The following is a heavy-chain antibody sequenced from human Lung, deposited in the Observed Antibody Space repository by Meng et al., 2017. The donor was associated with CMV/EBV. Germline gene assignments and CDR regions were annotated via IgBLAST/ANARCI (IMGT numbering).Heavy chain of an antibody. V-gene: IGHV3-43*01. CDR1: GFTFDDYT. CDR2: ISWDGGST. CDR3: AKEGRYCSSTSCFYYFDY. Sequence: ESXKISXAASGFTFDDYTMHWVRQATGKGLEWVSLISWDGGSTYYADSVKGRFTISRDNSKNSLYLQMNSLRAEDTALYYCAKEGRYCSSTSCFYYFDYWGQGXLVTVSS. J-gene: IGHJ4*02. D-gene: IGHD2-2*01.